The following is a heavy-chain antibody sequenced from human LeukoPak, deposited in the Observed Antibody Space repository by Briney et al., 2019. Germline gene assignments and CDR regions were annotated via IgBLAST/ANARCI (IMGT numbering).Heavy chain of an antibody. V-gene: IGHV3-21*01. CDR1: GFTFSSYG. J-gene: IGHJ4*02. CDR3: ARDAHYYDSSGITPFDY. CDR2: ISSSSSYI. D-gene: IGHD3-22*01. Sequence: PGGSLRLSCAASGFTFSSYGMHWVRQAPGKGLEWVSSISSSSSYIYYADSVKGRFTISRDNAKNSLYLQMNSLRAEDTAVYYCARDAHYYDSSGITPFDYWGQGTLVTVSS.